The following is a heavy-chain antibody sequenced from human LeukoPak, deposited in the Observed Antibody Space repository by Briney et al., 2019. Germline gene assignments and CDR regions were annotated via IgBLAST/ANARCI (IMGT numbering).Heavy chain of an antibody. Sequence: GGSLRLSCAASGFTVSGNYMGWVRQPPGKGLEWVSVIFSGHDAYYADSVKGRSTISRDNSKNTLYLQMNSLRAEDTAVYYCARVGDPSTFDYWGQGTLVIVSS. J-gene: IGHJ4*02. CDR2: IFSGHDA. CDR1: GFTVSGNY. CDR3: ARVGDPSTFDY. D-gene: IGHD3-16*01. V-gene: IGHV3-66*01.